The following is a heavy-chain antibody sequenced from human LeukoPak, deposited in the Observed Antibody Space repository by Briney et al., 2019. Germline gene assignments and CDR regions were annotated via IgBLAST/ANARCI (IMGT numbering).Heavy chain of an antibody. CDR1: GGSISSGDYY. D-gene: IGHD3/OR15-3a*01. CDR2: IYYSGST. CDR3: ARDNLRGPPFDY. V-gene: IGHV4-30-4*01. J-gene: IGHJ4*02. Sequence: SQTLSLTCTVSGGSISSGDYYWSWIRQPPGKGLEWIGYIYYSGSTYYNPSLKSRVTISVDTSKNQFSLKLSSVTAADTAVYYCARDNLRGPPFDYWGQGTLVTVSS.